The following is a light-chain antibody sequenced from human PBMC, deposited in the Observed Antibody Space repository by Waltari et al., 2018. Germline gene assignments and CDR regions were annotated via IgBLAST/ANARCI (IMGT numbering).Light chain of an antibody. CDR3: QQYNDWPPLT. CDR2: GAS. Sequence: EVVMTQSPATLSVSPGERVTLSCRASQSVSRFVAWYQQKPGQAPRHLISGASTRAPGIPARFSGSGAATKVTLTISSMQSEDFAIYYCQQYNDWPPLTFGGGTKLEIK. J-gene: IGKJ4*01. CDR1: QSVSRF. V-gene: IGKV3-15*01.